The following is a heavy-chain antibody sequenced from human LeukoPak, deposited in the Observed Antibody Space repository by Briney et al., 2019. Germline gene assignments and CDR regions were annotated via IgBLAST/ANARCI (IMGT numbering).Heavy chain of an antibody. D-gene: IGHD3-3*01. CDR1: GFTFDDYA. CDR2: ISWNGDGR. V-gene: IGHV3-9*01. CDR3: VKDSNYDFWSGYYKGFDN. Sequence: HPGGSLRLSCAASGFTFDDYAMHWVRQAPGKGLEWVSGISWNGDGREYADSVKGRFTISRDNSRNSLHLQMNSLRVEDTAFYYCVKDSNYDFWSGYYKGFDNWGQGTLVTVSS. J-gene: IGHJ4*02.